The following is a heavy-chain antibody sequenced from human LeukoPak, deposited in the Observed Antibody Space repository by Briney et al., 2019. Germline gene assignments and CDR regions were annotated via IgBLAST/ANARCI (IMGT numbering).Heavy chain of an antibody. CDR3: ARPAAAGSFDY. J-gene: IGHJ4*02. CDR2: ISSYNCNT. CDR1: GYTFTSYG. V-gene: IGHV1-18*01. Sequence: ASVKVSCKASGYTFTSYGISWVRQARGQGLEGMGWISSYNCNTNYAQKMEGRVTMTTDTYTSTDYMELRSLRSDGTAVYYCARPAAAGSFDYWGQGTLVTVSS. D-gene: IGHD6-13*01.